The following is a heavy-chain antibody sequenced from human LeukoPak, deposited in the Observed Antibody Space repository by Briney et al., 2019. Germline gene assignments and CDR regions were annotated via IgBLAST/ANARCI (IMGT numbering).Heavy chain of an antibody. CDR2: IKGDGIST. CDR1: GFDFSSNW. D-gene: IGHD3-10*01. CDR3: AGWRGSASGSFSGPLDY. J-gene: IGHJ4*02. Sequence: GGSLRLSCAASGFDFSSNWMHWVRHAPGQGLVWVSRIKGDGISTNYADSVKGRFTISRDNSKNTLYLEMNSLRAEDTALYYCAGWRGSASGSFSGPLDYWGQGTLVTVSS. V-gene: IGHV3-74*01.